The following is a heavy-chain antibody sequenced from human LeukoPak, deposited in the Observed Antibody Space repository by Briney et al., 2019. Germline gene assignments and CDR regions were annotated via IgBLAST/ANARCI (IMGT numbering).Heavy chain of an antibody. CDR3: ARTSYGTGWFDP. CDR1: GGTISSGSYC. V-gene: IGHV4-61*02. J-gene: IGHJ5*02. Sequence: SQTLSLTCTASGGTISSGSYCWSWIRQPDGKGLEGIGRIYTSGSTNYNPSLKNRVNITVNTSKNQFSLKLSSVAAADTDVYDCARTSYGTGWFDPWGQGTLVTVSS. CDR2: IYTSGST. D-gene: IGHD5-18*01.